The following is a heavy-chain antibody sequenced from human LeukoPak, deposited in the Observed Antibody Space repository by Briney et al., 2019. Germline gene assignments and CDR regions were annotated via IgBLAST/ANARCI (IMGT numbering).Heavy chain of an antibody. CDR3: AKDYAVGSIDY. Sequence: GGTLRLSCAASGFTFSGFAMSWIRQAPGKGLEWVSSISRSGESTFYADSVRGRFTISRDNSKNTVSLQMESLRAEDTALYYCAKDYAVGSIDYWGQGTLVTVSS. CDR1: GFTFSGFA. CDR2: ISRSGEST. V-gene: IGHV3-23*01. D-gene: IGHD3-16*01. J-gene: IGHJ4*02.